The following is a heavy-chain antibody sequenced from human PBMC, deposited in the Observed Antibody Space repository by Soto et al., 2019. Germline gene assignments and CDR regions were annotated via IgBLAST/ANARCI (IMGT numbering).Heavy chain of an antibody. V-gene: IGHV4-39*01. CDR2: IYYSGST. CDR3: GRQPGHCGSTTCFGYYSVDV. Sequence: QLQLQESGPRLVKPSETLSLICSVSGGSISSSSYSWGWIRQPPGKGLEWIGTIYYSGSTHYSPSLEGRVAISADTPNNQLSLRLSSVTAADTAVYYCGRQPGHCGSTTCFGYYSVDVWGQGTTVTVS. CDR1: GGSISSSSYS. J-gene: IGHJ6*02. D-gene: IGHD2-2*01.